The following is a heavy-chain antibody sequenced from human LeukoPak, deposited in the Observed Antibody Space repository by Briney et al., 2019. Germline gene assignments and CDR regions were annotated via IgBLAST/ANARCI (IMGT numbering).Heavy chain of an antibody. V-gene: IGHV4-34*01. CDR3: ARATGTKVPPGY. J-gene: IGHJ4*02. CDR1: GGSFGGYY. D-gene: IGHD1-7*01. CDR2: INHSGRN. Sequence: SETQSLTCAVYGGSFGGYYWSWIRQPPGKGLEWIGEINHSGRNNYNPSLKSRVTISVDTSKNQFSLKLSSVTAADTATYYCARATGTKVPPGYWGQGTLVTVSS.